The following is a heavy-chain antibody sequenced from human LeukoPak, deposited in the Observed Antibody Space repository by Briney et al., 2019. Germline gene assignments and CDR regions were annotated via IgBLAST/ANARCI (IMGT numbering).Heavy chain of an antibody. J-gene: IGHJ4*02. V-gene: IGHV3-23*01. CDR3: AKDLYHSSSSDLPENYFDY. CDR2: MSGSCGST. Sequence: GGSLRLSCAASGFTFSSYAMSWVRQAPGKGLEWVSAMSGSCGSTYYADSVKGRFTISRDNSKNTLYLQMNSLRAEDTAVYYCAKDLYHSSSSDLPENYFDYWGQGTLVTVSS. D-gene: IGHD6-6*01. CDR1: GFTFSSYA.